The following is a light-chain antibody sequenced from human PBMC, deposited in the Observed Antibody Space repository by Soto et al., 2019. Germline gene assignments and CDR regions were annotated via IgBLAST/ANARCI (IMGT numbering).Light chain of an antibody. CDR2: AAS. V-gene: IGKV1-39*01. J-gene: IGKJ3*01. Sequence: DIQMTQSPSSLSASVGDRVTITCRASQTINKYLNWYQRKPGKAPKLLIYAASTLQSGVPARFSGSASGTELTLTISSLQPEDFGDYLCQQSYKTPFTFGPGTKVEIK. CDR1: QTINKY. CDR3: QQSYKTPFT.